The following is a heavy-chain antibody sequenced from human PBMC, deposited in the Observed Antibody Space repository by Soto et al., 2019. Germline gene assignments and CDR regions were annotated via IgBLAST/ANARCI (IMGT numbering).Heavy chain of an antibody. CDR2: IDGSGATK. J-gene: IGHJ4*02. CDR3: ARGFGGFNY. V-gene: IGHV3-48*03. D-gene: IGHD3-10*01. Sequence: PGGSLRLSCGGSGFTFNDFEMNWVRQAPGKGPEWLAYIDGSGATKKYAVSVRGRFTISRDNPNDLLFLQISSLSAADTAIYVCARGFGGFNYWGQGTLVSVSS. CDR1: GFTFNDFE.